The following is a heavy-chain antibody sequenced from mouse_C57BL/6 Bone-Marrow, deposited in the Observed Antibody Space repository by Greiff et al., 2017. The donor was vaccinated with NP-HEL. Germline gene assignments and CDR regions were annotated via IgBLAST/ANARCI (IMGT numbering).Heavy chain of an antibody. CDR1: GYAFSSSW. CDR2: IYPGDGDT. J-gene: IGHJ4*01. D-gene: IGHD3-1*01. Sequence: VQLQQSGPELVKPGASVKISCKASGYAFSSSWMNWVKQRPGKGLEWIGRIYPGDGDTNYNGKFKGKATLTADKSSSTIYMQLSKQTSEDYAVYFCERSARGAMDYWGQGTSVTVSS. CDR3: ERSARGAMDY. V-gene: IGHV1-82*01.